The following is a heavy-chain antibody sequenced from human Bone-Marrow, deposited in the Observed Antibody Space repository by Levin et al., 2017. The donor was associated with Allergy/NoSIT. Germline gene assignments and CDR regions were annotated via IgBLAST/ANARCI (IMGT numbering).Heavy chain of an antibody. D-gene: IGHD6-13*01. V-gene: IGHV4-31*03. Sequence: PSETLSLTCTVSGGSVSNTGYYWSWIRQHPGTGLEWMGYIYYSGSTDYNPSLKSRLTLSMDTSKNQLSLRLSSVTAADTAVYHCATGGIRDWYFTVWGRGTLVTVSS. CDR3: ATGGIRDWYFTV. J-gene: IGHJ2*01. CDR2: IYYSGST. CDR1: GGSVSNTGYY.